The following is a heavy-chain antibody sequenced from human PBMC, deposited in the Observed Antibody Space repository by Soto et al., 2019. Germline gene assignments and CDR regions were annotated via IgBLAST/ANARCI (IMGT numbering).Heavy chain of an antibody. Sequence: EVQLLESGGGLVQPGGSLRLSCAASGFTFSSYAMGWVRQAPGKGLEWVSAISGSGGSTYYADSVKGRFTISRDNSKNTLYLQMNSLRAEDTAVYYCAKDRAYYDSSGYYYDWGQGTLVTVSS. CDR1: GFTFSSYA. V-gene: IGHV3-23*01. CDR2: ISGSGGST. J-gene: IGHJ4*02. CDR3: AKDRAYYDSSGYYYD. D-gene: IGHD3-22*01.